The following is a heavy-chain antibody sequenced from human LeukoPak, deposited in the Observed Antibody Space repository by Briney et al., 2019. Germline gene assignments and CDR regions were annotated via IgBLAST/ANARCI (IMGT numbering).Heavy chain of an antibody. D-gene: IGHD3-10*01. CDR3: ARERIGVSITMVRGVIGY. CDR2: IYYSGST. J-gene: IGHJ4*02. Sequence: SETLSLTCTVSGGSVSSGSYYWSWIRQPPGTGLEWIGYIYYSGSTNYNPSLKSRVTISVDTSKNQFSLKLSSVTAADTAVYYCARERIGVSITMVRGVIGYWGQGTLVTVSS. V-gene: IGHV4-61*01. CDR1: GGSVSSGSYY.